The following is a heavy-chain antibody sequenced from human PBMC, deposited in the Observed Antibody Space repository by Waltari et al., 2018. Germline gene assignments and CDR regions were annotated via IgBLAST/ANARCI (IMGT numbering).Heavy chain of an antibody. V-gene: IGHV3-7*01. CDR3: ARDPGRVGFDY. CDR2: IRHDNSEI. CDR1: GFSFRNYW. Sequence: EVKLVESGGGLVQPGGSLRLSCAASGFSFRNYWMSWVRQAPGKGLEWVANIRHDNSEIYYVDSVKGRFTISRDNAKNSLFLQMNSLRGEDTAVYYCARDPGRVGFDYWGQGTLVTVSS. J-gene: IGHJ4*02. D-gene: IGHD1-26*01.